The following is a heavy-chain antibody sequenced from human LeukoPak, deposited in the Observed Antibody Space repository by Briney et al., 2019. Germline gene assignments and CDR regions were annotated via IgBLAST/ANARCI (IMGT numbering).Heavy chain of an antibody. V-gene: IGHV4-30-4*01. CDR1: GGSISSGDYY. Sequence: PSQTLSLTCTVSGGSISSGDYYWSWIRQPPGKGLEWIRYIYYSGSTYYNPSLKSRVTISVDTSKNQFSLKLSSVTAADTAVYYCARGFGDSSGYYSGIDPWGQGTLVTVSS. D-gene: IGHD3-22*01. CDR3: ARGFGDSSGYYSGIDP. J-gene: IGHJ5*02. CDR2: IYYSGST.